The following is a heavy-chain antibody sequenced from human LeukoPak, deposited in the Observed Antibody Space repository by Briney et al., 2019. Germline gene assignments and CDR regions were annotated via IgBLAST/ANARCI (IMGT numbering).Heavy chain of an antibody. J-gene: IGHJ4*02. Sequence: PGGSLRLSCAASGFTFSSYAMSWVRQAPGKGLEWVSAISGSGGSTYYADSVKGRFTISRDNSKNTLYLQMNSLRSEDTAVYYCARDRARTSIAARYFDYWGQGTLVTVSS. CDR2: ISGSGGST. CDR3: ARDRARTSIAARYFDY. CDR1: GFTFSSYA. D-gene: IGHD6-6*01. V-gene: IGHV3-23*01.